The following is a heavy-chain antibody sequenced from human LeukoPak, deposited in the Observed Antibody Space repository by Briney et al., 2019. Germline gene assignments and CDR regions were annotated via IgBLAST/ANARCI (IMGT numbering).Heavy chain of an antibody. V-gene: IGHV3-23*01. J-gene: IGHJ4*02. D-gene: IGHD3-3*01. CDR1: GFTFSTYV. Sequence: GGSLRLSCAASGFTFSTYVMNWFRQAPGKGLEWVSTISVGAEYIFYADSVKGRFTISRDDSNNALYLQVHSLRAEDTTLYYCASGPPFLKYFEYWGQGTLVTVSS. CDR2: ISVGAEYI. CDR3: ASGPPFLKYFEY.